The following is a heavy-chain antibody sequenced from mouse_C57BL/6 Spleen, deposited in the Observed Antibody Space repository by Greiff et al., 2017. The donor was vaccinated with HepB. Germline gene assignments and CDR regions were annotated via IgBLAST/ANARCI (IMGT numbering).Heavy chain of an antibody. D-gene: IGHD3-1*01. Sequence: VQRVESGAELAKPGASVKLSCKASGYTFTSYWMHWVKQRPGQGLEWIGYINPSSGYTKYNQKFKDKATLTADKSSSTAYMQLSSLTYEDSAVYYCAPRARGAMDYWGQGTSVTVSS. CDR2: INPSSGYT. CDR1: GYTFTSYW. CDR3: APRARGAMDY. V-gene: IGHV1-7*01. J-gene: IGHJ4*01.